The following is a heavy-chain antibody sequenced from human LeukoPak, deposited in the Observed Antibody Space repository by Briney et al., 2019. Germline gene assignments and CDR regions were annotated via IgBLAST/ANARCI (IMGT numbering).Heavy chain of an antibody. Sequence: SETLSLTCSVSGVSISSWGYHWGWIRQPPGKGLEWIGSVSYSGISYDTPSLKSRLAISLDTSNNQFSLRLTSGTAADTAFYFCARLFRLGGAHYFDSWGPGTLVTVSS. V-gene: IGHV4-39*07. D-gene: IGHD3-16*01. CDR1: GVSISSWGYH. J-gene: IGHJ4*02. CDR2: VSYSGIS. CDR3: ARLFRLGGAHYFDS.